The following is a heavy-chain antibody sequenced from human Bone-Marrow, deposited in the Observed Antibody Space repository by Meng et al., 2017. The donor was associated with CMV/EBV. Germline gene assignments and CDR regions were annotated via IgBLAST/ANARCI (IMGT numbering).Heavy chain of an antibody. Sequence: GESLKISCAASGFTVSSNYMSWVRQAPGKGLEWVAVISYDGSNKYYADSVKGRFTISRDNSKNTLYLQMNSLRAGDTAVYYCARGGGVVVPAAPFDYWGQGTLVTVSS. CDR2: ISYDGSNK. D-gene: IGHD2-2*01. CDR3: ARGGGVVVPAAPFDY. J-gene: IGHJ4*01. CDR1: GFTVSSNY. V-gene: IGHV3-30-3*01.